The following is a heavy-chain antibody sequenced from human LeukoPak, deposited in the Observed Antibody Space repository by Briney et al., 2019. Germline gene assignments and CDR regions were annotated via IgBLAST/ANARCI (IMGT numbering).Heavy chain of an antibody. Sequence: SETLSLTCTVSGGSISYYYWSWIRQSPGKGLEWIGYIYYSGTTNYNPSLKSRVTISVDTSKNQFSLQLRSVTAADTAVYYCAREDPQTTVPEGMDVWGQGTRSPSP. J-gene: IGHJ6*02. V-gene: IGHV4-59*01. D-gene: IGHD4-17*01. CDR2: IYYSGTT. CDR1: GGSISYYY. CDR3: AREDPQTTVPEGMDV.